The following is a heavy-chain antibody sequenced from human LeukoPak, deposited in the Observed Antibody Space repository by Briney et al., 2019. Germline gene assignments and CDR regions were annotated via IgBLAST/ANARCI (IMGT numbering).Heavy chain of an antibody. Sequence: GASVTLSCKASGYTFSGYYMHWVRQAPGQGLEWMGWINPNSGGTKYAQKFQGRVTMTRDTSISTAYMELSRLRSDDTAMYYCASGPDSRGYYADYYFDYWGQGTMVTASS. J-gene: IGHJ4*02. CDR2: INPNSGGT. CDR1: GYTFSGYY. V-gene: IGHV1-2*02. D-gene: IGHD3-22*01. CDR3: ASGPDSRGYYADYYFDY.